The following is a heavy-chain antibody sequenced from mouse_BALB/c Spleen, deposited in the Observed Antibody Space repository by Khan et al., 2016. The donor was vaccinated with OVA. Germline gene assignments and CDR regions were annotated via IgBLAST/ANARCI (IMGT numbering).Heavy chain of an antibody. J-gene: IGHJ3*01. V-gene: IGHV1-54*01. Sequence: QVQLQQSGTELVRPGTSVKVSCTASGYAFTHYLIEWVKQRPGQGLEWIGVMNPGSGGTNYNAKFEGKATLTADTSSSTSYLHLSSLTSDDSAVYFCARGFSDGYLAWFAYWGEGTRVTVSA. CDR3: ARGFSDGYLAWFAY. CDR2: MNPGSGGT. D-gene: IGHD2-3*01. CDR1: GYAFTHYL.